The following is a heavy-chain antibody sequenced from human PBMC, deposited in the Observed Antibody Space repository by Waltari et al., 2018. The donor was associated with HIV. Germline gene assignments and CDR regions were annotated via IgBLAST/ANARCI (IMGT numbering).Heavy chain of an antibody. CDR1: GYTFTRYY. CDR3: ARDRIMAVAGAIFDY. CDR2: INPKVST. V-gene: IGHV1-46*01. D-gene: IGHD6-19*01. J-gene: IGHJ4*02. Sequence: QAQLVQSGADVKKPGASVKVSCKASGYTFTRYYMHGVRQDPGQGLEWMGMINPKVSTSYAQKFQVRVTMTRDTSTITVYIELSSLRSEDTAVYYCARDRIMAVAGAIFDYWGQGTLVTVSS.